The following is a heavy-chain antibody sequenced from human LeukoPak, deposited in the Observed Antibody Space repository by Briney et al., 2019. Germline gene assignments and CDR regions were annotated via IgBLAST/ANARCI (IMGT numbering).Heavy chain of an antibody. CDR1: GGSISSYY. Sequence: SETLSLTCTVSGGSISSYYWSWIRQPPGKGLEWIGYIYYSGGTNYNPSLKSRVTISVDTSKNQFSLKLSSVTAADTAVYYCARAAGIAHWFDPWGQGTLVTVSS. CDR2: IYYSGGT. D-gene: IGHD6-13*01. J-gene: IGHJ5*02. CDR3: ARAAGIAHWFDP. V-gene: IGHV4-59*08.